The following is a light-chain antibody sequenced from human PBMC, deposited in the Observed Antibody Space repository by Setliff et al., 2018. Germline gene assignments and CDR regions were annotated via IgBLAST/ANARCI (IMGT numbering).Light chain of an antibody. CDR3: AAWDDSLNGEV. V-gene: IGLV1-44*01. CDR1: SSNIGSNT. J-gene: IGLJ1*01. Sequence: VLTQPPSASGTPGQRVTISCSGSSSNIGSNTVNWYQQLPGTAPKLLIYRNNQRPSGVPDRFSGSKSGTSAFLAISGLQSEDEADYYCAAWDDSLNGEVFGTGTKVTVL. CDR2: RNN.